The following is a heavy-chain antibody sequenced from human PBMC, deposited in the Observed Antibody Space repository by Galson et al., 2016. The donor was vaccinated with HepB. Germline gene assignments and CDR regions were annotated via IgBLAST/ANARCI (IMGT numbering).Heavy chain of an antibody. CDR3: ARHITPVGYCTDGVGGWFDP. CDR1: GYSFTTYW. Sequence: QSGAEVKKPGESLKISCKGSGYSFTTYWIGWVRQMPGKGLEWMGIIYPGDSDSRYSPSFQGQVTISADKSISTAYLQWSSLKASDTAMYYCARHITPVGYCTDGVGGWFDPWGQGTLVTVSS. CDR2: IYPGDSDS. V-gene: IGHV5-51*01. D-gene: IGHD2-8*01. J-gene: IGHJ5*02.